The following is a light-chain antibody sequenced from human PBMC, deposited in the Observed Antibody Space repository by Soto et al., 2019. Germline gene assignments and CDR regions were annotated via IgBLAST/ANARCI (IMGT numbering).Light chain of an antibody. Sequence: IVLTQSPGTLSLSPGERATFSCRASQSVSSNYLAWYQQKPGQAPRLLIYGPSTRATGIPDRFSADVSGTDFTLTISRLEPEDFAVYYCHQYGSSPYTFGQGTKVEIK. CDR2: GPS. J-gene: IGKJ2*01. CDR1: QSVSSNY. CDR3: HQYGSSPYT. V-gene: IGKV3-20*01.